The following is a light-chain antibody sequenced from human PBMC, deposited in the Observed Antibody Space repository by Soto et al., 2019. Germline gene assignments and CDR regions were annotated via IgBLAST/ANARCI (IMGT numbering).Light chain of an antibody. Sequence: DIVLTQSPGTLSLSPGERATLSCRASRSISNNYFAWFQQKPGQAPRLLIYGASSRASGTPDRFSGSGSGTDFTLTISRLVPEDFAVYYCQQYGSSRALTFGGGTKVELK. CDR3: QQYGSSRALT. V-gene: IGKV3-20*01. J-gene: IGKJ4*01. CDR2: GAS. CDR1: RSISNNY.